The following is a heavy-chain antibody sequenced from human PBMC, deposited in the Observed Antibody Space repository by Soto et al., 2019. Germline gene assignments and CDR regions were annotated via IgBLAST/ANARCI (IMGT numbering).Heavy chain of an antibody. Sequence: QVQLVQSGAEVKKPGSSVKVSCKASGGTFSSYTISWVRQAPGQGLEWMGRIIPILGIANYAQKFPGRVTITAEQSTSTAYMKLSSLSSEDTAVYYCARGDASSGYCPGVFDYWGQGTLVTVSS. D-gene: IGHD3-22*01. J-gene: IGHJ4*02. CDR2: IIPILGIA. V-gene: IGHV1-69*02. CDR1: GGTFSSYT. CDR3: ARGDASSGYCPGVFDY.